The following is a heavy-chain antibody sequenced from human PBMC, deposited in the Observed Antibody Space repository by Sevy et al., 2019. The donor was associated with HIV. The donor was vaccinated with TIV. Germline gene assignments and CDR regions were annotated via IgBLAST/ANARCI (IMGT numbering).Heavy chain of an antibody. CDR1: GFTFGDYA. D-gene: IGHD6-19*01. CDR2: IRSKAYCGKT. V-gene: IGHV3-49*03. J-gene: IGHJ4*02. Sequence: GGSLRLSCTASGFTFGDYAMSWFRQAPGKGLEWVGFIRSKAYCGKTENAASVKGRFTISRDDSKSIAYLQMNSLKTEDTAVYYCTRGEGIAVGFDYWGQGTLVTVSS. CDR3: TRGEGIAVGFDY.